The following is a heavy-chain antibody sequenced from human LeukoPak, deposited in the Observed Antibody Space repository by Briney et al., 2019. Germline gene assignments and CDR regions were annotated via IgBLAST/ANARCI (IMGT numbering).Heavy chain of an antibody. D-gene: IGHD5-24*01. CDR2: ISGSGGST. CDR1: GFTFSSYA. Sequence: PGGSLRLPCAASGFTFSSYAMSWVRQAPGKGLEWVSAISGSGGSTYYADSVKGRFTISRDNSKNTLYLQMNSLRAEDTAVYYCAKVRSATLDYFDYWGQGTLVTVSS. V-gene: IGHV3-23*01. J-gene: IGHJ4*02. CDR3: AKVRSATLDYFDY.